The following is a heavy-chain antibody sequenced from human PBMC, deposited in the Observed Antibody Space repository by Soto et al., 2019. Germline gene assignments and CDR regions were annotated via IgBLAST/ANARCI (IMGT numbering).Heavy chain of an antibody. CDR1: GGSISSGGYS. CDR3: ARDGTTQEC. J-gene: IGHJ4*02. Sequence: QLQLLESGSGLVKPSQTLSLTCAVSGGSISSGGYSWSWIRQPPGKGLEWLGYIYHSGNTYYNPSHKRRVTISVDRSKNQFYLKLSSVTAADTAVYYCARDGTTQECWCQGTLVTVS. V-gene: IGHV4-30-2*01. D-gene: IGHD1-7*01. CDR2: IYHSGNT.